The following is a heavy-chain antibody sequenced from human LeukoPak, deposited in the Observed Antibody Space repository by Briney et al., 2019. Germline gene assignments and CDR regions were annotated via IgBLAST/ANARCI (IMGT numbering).Heavy chain of an antibody. J-gene: IGHJ5*02. Sequence: SETLPLTCTVSGGSISSSSYYWGWIRQPPGKGLEWIGSIYYSGSTYYNPSLKSRVTISVDTSKNQFSLKLSSVTAADTAVYYPAGYDYVWGSYRAWGQGTLVTVSS. CDR3: AGYDYVWGSYRA. CDR1: GGSISSSSYY. V-gene: IGHV4-39*07. D-gene: IGHD3-16*02. CDR2: IYYSGST.